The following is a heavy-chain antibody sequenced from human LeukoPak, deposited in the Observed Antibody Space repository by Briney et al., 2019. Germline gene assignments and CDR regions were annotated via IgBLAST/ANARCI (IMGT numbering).Heavy chain of an antibody. CDR1: GYTFTSYH. D-gene: IGHD1-26*01. J-gene: IGHJ4*02. V-gene: IGHV1-46*01. CDR2: INPSCCST. Sequence: GSVTVSCKASGYTFTSYHMHWVRQAPGQGVEWMGIINPSCCSTSYSQKFQRRVTVTRDMSTRTVYMELSSLRSEDTAVYYCARELSPSGNYDCWGQGTLVTVSS. CDR3: ARELSPSGNYDC.